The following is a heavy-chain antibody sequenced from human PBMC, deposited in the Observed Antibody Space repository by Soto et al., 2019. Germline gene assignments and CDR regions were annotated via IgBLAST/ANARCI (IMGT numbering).Heavy chain of an antibody. J-gene: IGHJ3*02. CDR2: IKQDGSEK. V-gene: IGHV3-7*04. D-gene: IGHD5-18*01. CDR1: GFTFSSYW. CDR3: ARVDTAMGRGFDAFDI. Sequence: EVQLVESGGGLVQPGGSLRLSCAASGFTFSSYWMSWVRQAPGKGLEWVANIKQDGSEKYYVDSVKGRFTISRDNAKNSMYLQMISLRAEDTAVYYCARVDTAMGRGFDAFDIWGQGTMVTVSS.